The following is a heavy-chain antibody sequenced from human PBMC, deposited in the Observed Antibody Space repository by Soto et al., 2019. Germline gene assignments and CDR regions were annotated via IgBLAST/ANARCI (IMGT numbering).Heavy chain of an antibody. CDR3: ARARQYCSSSSCYLDP. D-gene: IGHD2-2*01. CDR1: GGSISSNNW. Sequence: SETLSLTCAVSGGSISSNNWWNWVRQPPGKGLEWIGEIHHSGSTNYNPSLKGRVTISVDKSKNQFSLKLNSVTAADTAVYYCARARQYCSSSSCYLDPWGQGTLVTVSS. J-gene: IGHJ5*02. CDR2: IHHSGST. V-gene: IGHV4-4*02.